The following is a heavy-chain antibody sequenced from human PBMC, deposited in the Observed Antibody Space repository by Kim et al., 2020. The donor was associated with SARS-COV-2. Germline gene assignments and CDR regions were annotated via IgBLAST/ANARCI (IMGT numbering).Heavy chain of an antibody. Sequence: GGSLRLSCAASGFTFSSYSMNWVRQAPGKGLEWVSYISSSSSTIYYADSVKGRFTISRDNAKNSLYLQMNSLRDEDTAVYYCARDHYPLTGYYLLGPYYYGMDVWGQGTTVTVSS. CDR2: ISSSSSTI. CDR3: ARDHYPLTGYYLLGPYYYGMDV. CDR1: GFTFSSYS. D-gene: IGHD3-9*01. V-gene: IGHV3-48*02. J-gene: IGHJ6*02.